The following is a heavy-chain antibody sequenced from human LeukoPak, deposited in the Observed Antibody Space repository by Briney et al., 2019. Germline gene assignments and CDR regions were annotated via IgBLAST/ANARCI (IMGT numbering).Heavy chain of an antibody. CDR3: ARDHSNGFWSGPGPLYYINV. V-gene: IGHV1-2*02. D-gene: IGHD3-3*01. CDR2: IKPNSGGT. J-gene: IGHJ6*03. CDR1: GYTFTGYY. Sequence: GASVEASSKASGYTFTGYYMLWVRQAPGPGLEWMRGIKPNSGGTNYAQKIQGRVTITGDTSISTAYMELRRLRSDDTAAYYCARDHSNGFWSGPGPLYYINVCSKGTTVTV.